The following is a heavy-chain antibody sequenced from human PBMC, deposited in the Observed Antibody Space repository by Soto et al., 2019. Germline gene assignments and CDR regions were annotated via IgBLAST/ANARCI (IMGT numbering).Heavy chain of an antibody. CDR1: GGTFISYA. D-gene: IGHD5-12*01. CDR3: ARGYRGQCEPNGAFDY. V-gene: IGHV1-69*01. J-gene: IGHJ4*02. CDR2: IIPIFGTA. Sequence: QVQLVQSGAEVKKPGPSWQVSCKASGGTFISYAISWVRQAPGQGLEWMGGIIPIFGTANYAQKFQGRVTITADEPTSTSYMELSSLRSEDTAVDYWARGYRGQCEPNGAFDYWGQGTLVTVSS.